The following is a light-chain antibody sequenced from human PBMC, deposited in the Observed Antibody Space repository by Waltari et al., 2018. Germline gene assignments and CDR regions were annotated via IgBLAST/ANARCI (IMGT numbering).Light chain of an antibody. CDR1: QSVSSN. V-gene: IGKV3-15*01. CDR3: QQYNSWPRT. CDR2: AAS. J-gene: IGKJ1*01. Sequence: EIVMTQSPAPLSVSPGERATLSCRASQSVSSNLAWYQQKPGQAPRLLIYAASTRATGIPARFSGSGSGTEFTLTISSLQSEDFAVYYCQQYNSWPRTFGQGTKVEIK.